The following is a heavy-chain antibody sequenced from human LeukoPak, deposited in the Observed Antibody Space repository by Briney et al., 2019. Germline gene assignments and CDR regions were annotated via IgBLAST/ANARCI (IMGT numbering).Heavy chain of an antibody. V-gene: IGHV3-74*01. Sequence: GGSLRLSCAASGFTFSNYWMHWVRQAPGKGLVWVSRINSDGSSTSYADSVKGRFTISRDNAKNTLYLQMNSQRADDTAVYYCARGYVAWAINWGQGTLVTVSS. D-gene: IGHD2-2*01. CDR3: ARGYVAWAIN. CDR1: GFTFSNYW. CDR2: INSDGSST. J-gene: IGHJ4*02.